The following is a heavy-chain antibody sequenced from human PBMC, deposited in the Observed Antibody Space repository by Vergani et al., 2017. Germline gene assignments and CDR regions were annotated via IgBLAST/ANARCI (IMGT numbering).Heavy chain of an antibody. J-gene: IGHJ4*02. CDR2: IIPILGIA. CDR3: ARGGYSGYVMGY. D-gene: IGHD5-12*01. Sequence: QVQLVQSGAEVKKPGSSVKVSCKASGGTFSSYAISWVRQAPGQGLEWMGRIIPILGIANYAQKFQGRVTITADKSTSTAYMELSSLRSKDTAVYYCARGGYSGYVMGYWGQGTLVTVSS. V-gene: IGHV1-69*04. CDR1: GGTFSSYA.